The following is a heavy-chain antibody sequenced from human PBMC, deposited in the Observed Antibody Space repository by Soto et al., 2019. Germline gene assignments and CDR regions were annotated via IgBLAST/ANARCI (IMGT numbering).Heavy chain of an antibody. D-gene: IGHD1-26*01. CDR2: ISYDGSNK. CDR3: ARDLVMGASQPYYFDY. CDR1: GFTFSRYA. V-gene: IGHV3-30-3*01. J-gene: IGHJ4*02. Sequence: QVQLVESGGGVVQPGRSLRLSRAASGFTFSRYAMHWVRQAPGKGLEWVAVISYDGSNKYYADSVKGRFTISRDSSKNTLYLQMNSLRAEDTAVYYCARDLVMGASQPYYFDYWGQGTLVTVSS.